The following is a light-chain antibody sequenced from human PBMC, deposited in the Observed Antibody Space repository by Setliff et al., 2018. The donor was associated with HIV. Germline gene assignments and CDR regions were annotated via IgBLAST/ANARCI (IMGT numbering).Light chain of an antibody. CDR3: CSYAGGNTYV. V-gene: IGLV2-23*02. J-gene: IGLJ1*01. CDR1: SSDVGGYMS. Sequence: QSVLTQPASVSGSPGQSITISCTGSSSDVGGYMSVSWYQQHPGEVPKLMIYDVTKRPSGVSNRFSGSKSGNTASLTISGLQAEDESDYYCCSYAGGNTYVFGSGTKATVL. CDR2: DVT.